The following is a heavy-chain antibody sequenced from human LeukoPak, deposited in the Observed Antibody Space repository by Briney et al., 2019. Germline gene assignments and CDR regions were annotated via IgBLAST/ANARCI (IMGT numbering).Heavy chain of an antibody. Sequence: SETLSLTCAVYGGSFSGYYWSWIRQPPGKGLEWIGEINHSGSTNYNPSLKSRVTISVDTSKNQCSLKLSSVTAADTAVYYCARGVLRFLEWLLTAPSSNWFDPWGQGTLVTVSS. CDR1: GGSFSGYY. V-gene: IGHV4-34*01. J-gene: IGHJ5*02. CDR3: ARGVLRFLEWLLTAPSSNWFDP. D-gene: IGHD3-3*01. CDR2: INHSGST.